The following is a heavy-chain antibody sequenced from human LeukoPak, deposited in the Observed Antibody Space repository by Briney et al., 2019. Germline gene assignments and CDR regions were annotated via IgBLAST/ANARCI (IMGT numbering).Heavy chain of an antibody. Sequence: SQTLSLTCAISGDSVSSNSAAWNWIRQSPSRGLEWLGRTYYRSKWYNDYAVSVKSRITINPDTSKNQFSLQLNSVAPEDTAVYSCARESTHYYDSSGYSRGLGYWGQGTLVTVSS. V-gene: IGHV6-1*01. CDR3: ARESTHYYDSSGYSRGLGY. J-gene: IGHJ4*02. D-gene: IGHD3-22*01. CDR1: GDSVSSNSAA. CDR2: TYYRSKWYN.